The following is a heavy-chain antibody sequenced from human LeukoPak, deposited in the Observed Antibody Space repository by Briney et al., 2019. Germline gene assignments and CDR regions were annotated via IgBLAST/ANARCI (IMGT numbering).Heavy chain of an antibody. CDR1: GFTFSSYA. V-gene: IGHV3-64*01. D-gene: IGHD5-12*01. CDR3: ARVLRGYSGYDGEDYYYGMDV. Sequence: GGSLRLSCAASGFTFSSYAMPWVRQAPGKGLEYVSAISSNGGSTYYANSVKGRFTISRDNSKNTLYLQMGSLRAEDMAVYYCARVLRGYSGYDGEDYYYGMDVWGQGTTVTVSS. CDR2: ISSNGGST. J-gene: IGHJ6*02.